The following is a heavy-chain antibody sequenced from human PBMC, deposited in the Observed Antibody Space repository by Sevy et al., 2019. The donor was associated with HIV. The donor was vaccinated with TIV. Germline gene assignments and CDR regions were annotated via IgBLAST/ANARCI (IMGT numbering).Heavy chain of an antibody. CDR3: AKDQGAAKYYYDNSGYWDY. V-gene: IGHV3-30*18. CDR1: GFTFSAHG. J-gene: IGHJ4*02. CDR2: ISHDGSDK. Sequence: GGSLRLSCAASGFTFSAHGMHWVRQAPGKGLEWVALISHDGSDKYYADSVTGRFTISRDNSKNTLYLQMNSLRAEDTAVYYCAKDQGAAKYYYDNSGYWDYWGQRTLVTVSS. D-gene: IGHD3-22*01.